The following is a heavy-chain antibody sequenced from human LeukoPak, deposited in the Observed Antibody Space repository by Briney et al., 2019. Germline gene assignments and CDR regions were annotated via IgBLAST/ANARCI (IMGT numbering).Heavy chain of an antibody. D-gene: IGHD3-10*01. V-gene: IGHV3-11*04. Sequence: GRSLRLSCAASGFTFSDNYMTWVRQAPGKGLEWLSYISGNGGVIQYADSVKGRFTISRDNSKNTLYLQMNSLRAEDTAVYYCARDGWGFGETFFDYWGQGTLVTVSS. CDR1: GFTFSDNY. CDR3: ARDGWGFGETFFDY. J-gene: IGHJ4*02. CDR2: ISGNGGVI.